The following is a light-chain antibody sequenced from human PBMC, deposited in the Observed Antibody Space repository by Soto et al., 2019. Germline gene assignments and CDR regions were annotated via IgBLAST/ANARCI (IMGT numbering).Light chain of an antibody. CDR1: QNINNY. J-gene: IGKJ4*01. V-gene: IGKV1-33*01. CDR3: EQYEHLPT. Sequence: QMTQSPSSLSASVGGIVTITCQASQNINNYLNWYQQKPGRAPKLLIYDASNLEAGVPSRFRGSGSGTDFTFTIIRLEHEDIATCYREQYEHLPTFGEG. CDR2: DAS.